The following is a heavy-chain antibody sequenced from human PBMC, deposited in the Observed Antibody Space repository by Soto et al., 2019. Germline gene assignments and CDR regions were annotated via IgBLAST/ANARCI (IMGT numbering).Heavy chain of an antibody. CDR3: ARDPLLGYFDY. V-gene: IGHV4-31*03. CDR1: GGSISSGGYY. D-gene: IGHD7-27*01. J-gene: IGHJ4*02. CDR2: IYFSGST. Sequence: SETLSLTCTVSGGSISSGGYYWSWIRQHPGKGLEWIGYIYFSGSTYYNPSLKSRVTISVDTSKNQFSLKLSSVTAADTAVYYCARDPLLGYFDYWGQGTLVTVSS.